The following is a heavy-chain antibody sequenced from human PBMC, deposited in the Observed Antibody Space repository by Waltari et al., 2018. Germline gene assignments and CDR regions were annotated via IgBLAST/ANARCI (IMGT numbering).Heavy chain of an antibody. CDR1: GFTFGDYA. J-gene: IGHJ3*02. V-gene: IGHV3-49*05. Sequence: EVQLVESGGGLVKPGRSLRLSCTASGFTFGDYAMSWFRQAPGKGLEWVGFSISEADGGKTEDAAAVKGRFTISRDDSKSIAYLQMNSLKTEDTAVYYCTRDSGEEAVAGTPAFDIWGQGTMVTVSS. CDR3: TRDSGEEAVAGTPAFDI. D-gene: IGHD6-19*01. CDR2: SISEADGGKT.